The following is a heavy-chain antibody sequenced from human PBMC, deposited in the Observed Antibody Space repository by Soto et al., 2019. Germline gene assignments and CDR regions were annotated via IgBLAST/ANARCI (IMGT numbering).Heavy chain of an antibody. CDR1: GGTFSSYA. D-gene: IGHD3-9*01. Sequence: QVQLVQSGAEVKKPGSSVKVSCKASGGTFSSYAISWVRQAPGQGLEGEGGIIPIFGTANYAQKFQGRVTITADESTSTAYMELSSLRSEDTAVYYCARDDDILTGSQSYWGQGTLVTVSS. CDR3: ARDDDILTGSQSY. V-gene: IGHV1-69*01. CDR2: IIPIFGTA. J-gene: IGHJ4*02.